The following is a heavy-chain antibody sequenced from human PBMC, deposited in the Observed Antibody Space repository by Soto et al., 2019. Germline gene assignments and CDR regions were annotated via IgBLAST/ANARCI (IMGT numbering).Heavy chain of an antibody. V-gene: IGHV4-31*01. CDR2: MYYRGST. CDR3: ARGYRQSGYSSSWVFDY. Sequence: QVQLRESGPGLVKPSQTLSLTCTFSGGSINSGGYYWNWIRQQPGKGLEWIGYMYYRGSTYYNQFLRSPVIISADTSESHCSLKLSAVSAADTGVYFCARGYRQSGYSSSWVFDYWGQGPLVNVSS. CDR1: GGSINSGGYY. D-gene: IGHD6-13*01. J-gene: IGHJ4*02.